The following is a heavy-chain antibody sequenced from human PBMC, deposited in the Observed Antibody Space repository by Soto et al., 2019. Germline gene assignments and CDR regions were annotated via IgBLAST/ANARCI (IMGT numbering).Heavy chain of an antibody. V-gene: IGHV3-64D*08. CDR1: GFTFSSYA. Sequence: GGSLRLSCSASGFTFSSYAMHWVRQAPGKGLEYVSAISSNGGSTYYADSVKGRFTISRDNSKNTLYLQMSSLRAEDTAVYYCVKESYSYGSDPLDWGQGTLVTVSS. CDR3: VKESYSYGSDPLD. CDR2: ISSNGGST. J-gene: IGHJ4*02. D-gene: IGHD3-10*01.